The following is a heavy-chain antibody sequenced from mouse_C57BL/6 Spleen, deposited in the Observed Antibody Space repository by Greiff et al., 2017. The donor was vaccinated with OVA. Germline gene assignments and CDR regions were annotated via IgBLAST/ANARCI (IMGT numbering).Heavy chain of an antibody. V-gene: IGHV1-43*01. CDR2: INPSTGGT. Sequence: DVKLQESGPELVKPGASVKISCKASGYSFTGYYMHWVKQSSEKSLEWIGEINPSTGGTSYNQKFKGKATLTVDKSSSTAYMQLKSLTSEDSAVYYCARSYGNYDYYAMDYWGQGTSVTVSS. J-gene: IGHJ4*01. D-gene: IGHD2-1*01. CDR3: ARSYGNYDYYAMDY. CDR1: GYSFTGYY.